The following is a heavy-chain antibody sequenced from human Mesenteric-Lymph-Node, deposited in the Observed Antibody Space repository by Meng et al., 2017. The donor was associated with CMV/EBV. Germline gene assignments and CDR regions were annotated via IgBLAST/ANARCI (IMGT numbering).Heavy chain of an antibody. J-gene: IGHJ4*02. CDR3: AKDQGYSYGYYFDY. D-gene: IGHD5-18*01. V-gene: IGHV3-23*01. CDR1: GFTFSTYV. Sequence: GGSLRLSCAASGFTFSTYVMNWVRQAPGKGQEWVSAVSGSGSSAYYADSVKGRFTISRDNSKNTLYLQVNSLRAEDTAVYYCAKDQGYSYGYYFDYWGQGTVVTVSS. CDR2: VSGSGSSA.